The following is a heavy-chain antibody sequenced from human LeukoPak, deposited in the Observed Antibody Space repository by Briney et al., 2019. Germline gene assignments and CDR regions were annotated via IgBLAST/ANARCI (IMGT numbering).Heavy chain of an antibody. V-gene: IGHV7-4-1*02. Sequence: GASVKVSCKASGYTFTNYVMNWVRQAPGQGLEWMGWINTNTGNPTYAQGFTGRFVFSLDTSVSTAYLQISSLKAEDTAVYYCARDPNHYYDSSAYYGDYWGQGTLVTVSS. CDR3: ARDPNHYYDSSAYYGDY. J-gene: IGHJ4*02. CDR2: INTNTGNP. CDR1: GYTFTNYV. D-gene: IGHD3-22*01.